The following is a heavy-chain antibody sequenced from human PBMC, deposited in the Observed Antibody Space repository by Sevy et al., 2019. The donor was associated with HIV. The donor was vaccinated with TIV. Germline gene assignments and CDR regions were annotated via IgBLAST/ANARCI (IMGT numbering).Heavy chain of an antibody. CDR1: GGTFSSYA. D-gene: IGHD3-3*01. J-gene: IGHJ6*02. CDR2: FIPIFGTA. Sequence: ASVKVSCKASGGTFSSYAISWVRQAPGQGLEWMGGFIPIFGTANYAQKFQGRVTITADESTSTAYMELSSLRSEDTAVYYCARDTRFLEWLAVLDYYYYGMDVWGQGTTVTVSS. CDR3: ARDTRFLEWLAVLDYYYYGMDV. V-gene: IGHV1-69*13.